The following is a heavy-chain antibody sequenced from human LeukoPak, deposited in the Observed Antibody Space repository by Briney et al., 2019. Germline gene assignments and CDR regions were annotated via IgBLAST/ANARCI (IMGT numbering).Heavy chain of an antibody. CDR3: ARDPVLRNFWYFDL. CDR1: GGSISSYY. V-gene: IGHV4-4*07. J-gene: IGHJ2*01. D-gene: IGHD5-12*01. CDR2: IYTSGST. Sequence: SETLSLTCTVSGGSISSYYWSWIRQPAGKGLEWIGRIYTSGSTNYNPSLKSRVTMSVDTSKNQFSLKLGSVTAADTAVYYCARDPVLRNFWYFDLWGRGTLVTVSS.